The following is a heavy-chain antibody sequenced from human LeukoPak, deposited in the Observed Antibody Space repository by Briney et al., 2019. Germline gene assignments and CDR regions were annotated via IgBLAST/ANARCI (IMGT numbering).Heavy chain of an antibody. J-gene: IGHJ6*03. V-gene: IGHV4-4*07. CDR3: AREGSGSYLGYYYYMEV. D-gene: IGHD3-10*01. Sequence: SETLSLTGTVSGGSTSSYYYSWIRQPAGKGLEWIGRINTSGSTNYNPSLKSRVTISADKSKKQFSLRLTSVTAADTAVYYCAREGSGSYLGYYYYMEVWGTGTTVTVSS. CDR2: INTSGST. CDR1: GGSTSSYY.